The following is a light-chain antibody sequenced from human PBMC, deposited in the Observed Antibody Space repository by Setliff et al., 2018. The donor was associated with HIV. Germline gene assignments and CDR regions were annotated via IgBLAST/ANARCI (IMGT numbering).Light chain of an antibody. CDR3: TSYTRDNTITRV. CDR2: GVN. J-gene: IGLJ1*01. Sequence: QSALTQPASVSGSPGQSITISCTGTSSDVGGYNSVSWYQQRPGKAPKVMIYGVNNRPSGVSNRFSGSKSGSTASLTISGLQAEDEADYFCTSYTRDNTITRVFGTGTKVTVL. CDR1: SSDVGGYNS. V-gene: IGLV2-14*01.